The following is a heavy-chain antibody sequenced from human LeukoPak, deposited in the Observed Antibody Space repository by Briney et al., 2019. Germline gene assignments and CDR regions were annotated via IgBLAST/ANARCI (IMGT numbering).Heavy chain of an antibody. D-gene: IGHD4-11*01. V-gene: IGHV1-2*02. CDR2: INPNSGDT. J-gene: IGHJ4*02. CDR1: GYPFIGYY. CDR3: ARERYENYS. Sequence: ASVKVSYKASGYPFIGYYIHWVRQVPGQGLEWMEWINPNSGDTNYAQKFQGGVTMTRDTSITTVYMELSSLTCDDTAVYYCARERYENYSWGRGTLVTVSS.